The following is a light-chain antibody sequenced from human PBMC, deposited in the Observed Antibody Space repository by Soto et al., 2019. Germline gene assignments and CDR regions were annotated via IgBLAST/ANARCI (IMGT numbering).Light chain of an antibody. CDR1: QNISNY. Sequence: IDITHSEATRLGRACKTRTFSFRASQNISNYLIWYQQKPGQAPRLLIYDVSNRATGIPARFSGCGCGTDFTLYICSLEIAAVPVYCSEQLSRAITLAHGTRLEIK. J-gene: IGKJ5*01. CDR2: DVS. V-gene: IGKV3-11*01. CDR3: EQLSRAIT.